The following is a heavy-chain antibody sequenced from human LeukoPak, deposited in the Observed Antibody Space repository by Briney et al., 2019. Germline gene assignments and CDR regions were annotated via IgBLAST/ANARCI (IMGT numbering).Heavy chain of an antibody. J-gene: IGHJ4*02. CDR2: IKQDGSEK. Sequence: GGSLRLSCAASGFTFSSHWMSWVRQAPGKGLEWVANIKQDGSEKYYVDSVKGRFTVSRDNAKNSLYLQMNSLRAEDTAVYYCAGASGGERYWGQGTLVTVSS. CDR3: AGASGGERY. D-gene: IGHD3-10*01. CDR1: GFTFSSHW. V-gene: IGHV3-7*04.